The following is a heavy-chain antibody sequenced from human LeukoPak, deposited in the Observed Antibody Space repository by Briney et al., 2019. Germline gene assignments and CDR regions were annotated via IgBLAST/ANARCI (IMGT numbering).Heavy chain of an antibody. V-gene: IGHV4-61*01. J-gene: IGHJ4*02. CDR1: GGSVSSGNFY. D-gene: IGHD2-15*01. CDR3: ARFRSGGWYYFDS. Sequence: SETLSLTCTVSGGSVSSGNFYWSWLRQPPGKGLELIGNIYSSGSAKFNPSLKSRVTMSLDTSKNQFSLKLSSVTTEDSAVYYCARFRSGGWYYFDSWGQGTLVTVSS. CDR2: IYSSGSA.